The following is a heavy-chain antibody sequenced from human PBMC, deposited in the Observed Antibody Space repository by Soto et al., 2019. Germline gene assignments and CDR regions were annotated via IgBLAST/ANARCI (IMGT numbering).Heavy chain of an antibody. J-gene: IGHJ4*02. V-gene: IGHV2-5*02. D-gene: IGHD4-17*01. CDR2: IYWGDDK. Sequence: SGPTRVNPTQTLTLTSAFSGFSLSPSGAGVGWIRQPPGKALEWLGVIYWGDDKRYSPSLKNRLTITKDTSKKQVVLTMTNMAPVDTATYYCARIDYGRLYYFDYWGQGTLVTVSS. CDR3: ARIDYGRLYYFDY. CDR1: GFSLSPSGAG.